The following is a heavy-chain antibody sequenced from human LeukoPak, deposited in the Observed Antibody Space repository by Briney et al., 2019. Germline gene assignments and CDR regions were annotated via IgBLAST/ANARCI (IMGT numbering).Heavy chain of an antibody. V-gene: IGHV4-34*01. CDR2: INHSGST. J-gene: IGHJ6*03. CDR3: ARGRTMVRGVSKRNCMDV. D-gene: IGHD3-10*01. CDR1: GGSFSGYC. Sequence: SEALSLTCAVYGGSFSGYCWSWIRQPPGKGLEWIGEINHSGSTNYNPSLKSRVTISVDTSKNQFSLKLSSVTAADTAVYYCARGRTMVRGVSKRNCMDVRGKGTTVTVSS.